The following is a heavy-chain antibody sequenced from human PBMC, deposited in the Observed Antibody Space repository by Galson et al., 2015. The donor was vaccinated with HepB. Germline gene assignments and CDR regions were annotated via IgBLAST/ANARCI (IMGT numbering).Heavy chain of an antibody. CDR3: ARGGARDEGHRSYYMDD. V-gene: IGHV4-30-4*01. Sequence: TLSLTCTVSGGSISSGDYYWSWIRQPPGKGLEWIGCIYYSASTYYNPSLKSRVTISVDTSKNQFSLKLSSVTAADTAVYYCARGGARDEGHRSYYMDDWGKGTTVTVSS. CDR2: IYYSAST. J-gene: IGHJ6*03. CDR1: GGSISSGDYY.